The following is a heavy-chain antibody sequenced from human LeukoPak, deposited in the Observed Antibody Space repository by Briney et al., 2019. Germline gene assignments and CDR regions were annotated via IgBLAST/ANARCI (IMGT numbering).Heavy chain of an antibody. CDR1: GFTFSSYA. J-gene: IGHJ4*02. CDR2: ISGSGGST. Sequence: GGSLRLSCAHSGFTFSSYAMRWVRQAPGKGREWVSAISGSGGSTYYADSVKGRFTISRDNSKNTLYLQMNSLRAEDTAVYYCTKDLYGAYYDFWSGYSPVDYWGQGTLVTVSS. CDR3: TKDLYGAYYDFWSGYSPVDY. V-gene: IGHV3-23*01. D-gene: IGHD3-3*01.